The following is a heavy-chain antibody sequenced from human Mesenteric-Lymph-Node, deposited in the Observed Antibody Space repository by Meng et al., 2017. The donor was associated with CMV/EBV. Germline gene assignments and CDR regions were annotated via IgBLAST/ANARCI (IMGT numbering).Heavy chain of an antibody. Sequence: GESLKISCAASGFTFSDYYMSWVRQAPGKGLEWVSSISSSSSYIYYADSVKGRFTISRDNAKNSLYLQMNSLRAEDTAVYYCARYCSSTSCYYYGMDVWGQGTTVTVSS. J-gene: IGHJ6*02. D-gene: IGHD2-2*01. CDR3: ARYCSSTSCYYYGMDV. CDR2: ISSSSSYI. V-gene: IGHV3-21*01. CDR1: GFTFSDYY.